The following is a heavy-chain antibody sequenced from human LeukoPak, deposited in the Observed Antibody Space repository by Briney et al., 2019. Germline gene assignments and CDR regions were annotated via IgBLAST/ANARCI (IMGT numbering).Heavy chain of an antibody. CDR2: IFYSGST. CDR1: GGSITSSSSY. CDR3: ARGNSYSFAFIY. D-gene: IGHD5-18*01. J-gene: IGHJ4*02. V-gene: IGHV4-39*07. Sequence: PSETLSLTCTVSGGSITSSSSYWGWIRQPPGKGLEWIGNIFYSGSTYYNPSLQSRVTISLDTSKNQFSLKLNSVTAADTALYYCARGNSYSFAFIYWGQGPLVTVSS.